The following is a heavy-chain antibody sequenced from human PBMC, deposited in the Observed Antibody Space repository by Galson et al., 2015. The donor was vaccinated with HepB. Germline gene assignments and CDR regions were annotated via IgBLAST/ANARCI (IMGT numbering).Heavy chain of an antibody. D-gene: IGHD2-2*01. Sequence: SLRLSCAASGFAFNNAWMNWVRQAPGKGLEWVGRIKSRTDGGTTEYAAPVKGRLTISRDDSRNTLYLQMHSLNTDDTAVYYCTTDVYFSSYWSWLDPWGQGTLVTVSS. CDR2: IKSRTDGGTT. CDR3: TTDVYFSSYWSWLDP. V-gene: IGHV3-15*01. CDR1: GFAFNNAW. J-gene: IGHJ5*02.